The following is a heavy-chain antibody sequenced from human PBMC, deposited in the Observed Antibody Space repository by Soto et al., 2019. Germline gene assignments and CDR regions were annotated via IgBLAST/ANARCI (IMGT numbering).Heavy chain of an antibody. CDR1: GYTFTSYY. CDR3: ASGVRITIFGVVPASLSYMDV. J-gene: IGHJ6*03. V-gene: IGHV1-46*03. CDR2: INPSGGST. D-gene: IGHD3-3*01. Sequence: ASVKVSCKASGYTFTSYYMHWVRQAPGQGLEWMGIINPSGGSTSYAQKFQGRVTMTRDTSTSTVYMELSSLRSEDTAVHYCASGVRITIFGVVPASLSYMDVWGKGTTVTVSS.